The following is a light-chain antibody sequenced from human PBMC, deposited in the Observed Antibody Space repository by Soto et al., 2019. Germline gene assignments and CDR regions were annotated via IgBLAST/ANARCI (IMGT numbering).Light chain of an antibody. J-gene: IGKJ4*01. CDR1: QSVPNNY. Sequence: ELVLTQSPGTLSSSPGERATLSCRASQSVPNNYLAWYQQKPGQAPRLLIDDASSRATGIPGRFSGSGSWTDSTLTISRLEPEDFAVYYCQQCSTSPLTFGGGTKVEIK. CDR3: QQCSTSPLT. V-gene: IGKV3-20*01. CDR2: DAS.